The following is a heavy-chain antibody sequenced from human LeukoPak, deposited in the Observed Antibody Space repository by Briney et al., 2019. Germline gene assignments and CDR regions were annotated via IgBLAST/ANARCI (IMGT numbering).Heavy chain of an antibody. CDR3: AREDPFKNWFDP. V-gene: IGHV5-10-1*01. J-gene: IGHJ5*02. CDR1: GYSFTSYW. Sequence: GESLRISCKGSGYSFTSYWISWVRQMPGKGLEWMGRIDPSDSYTNYSPSFQGHVTISADKSISTAYLQRSSLKASDTAMYYCAREDPFKNWFDPWGQGTLVTVSS. CDR2: IDPSDSYT.